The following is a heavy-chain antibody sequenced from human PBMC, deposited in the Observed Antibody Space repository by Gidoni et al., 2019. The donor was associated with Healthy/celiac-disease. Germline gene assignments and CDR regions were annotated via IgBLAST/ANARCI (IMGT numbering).Heavy chain of an antibody. CDR1: GGSISSYY. V-gene: IGHV4-59*01. D-gene: IGHD4-4*01. J-gene: IGHJ6*02. Sequence: QVQLQESGPGLVKPSETLSLTCTVSGGSISSYYWSWIRQPPGKGLEWIGYIYYSGSTNYNPSLKSRVTISVDTSKNQFSLKLSSVTAADTAVYYCAGSDYSSDFRGYYYYGMDVWGQGTTVTVSS. CDR2: IYYSGST. CDR3: AGSDYSSDFRGYYYYGMDV.